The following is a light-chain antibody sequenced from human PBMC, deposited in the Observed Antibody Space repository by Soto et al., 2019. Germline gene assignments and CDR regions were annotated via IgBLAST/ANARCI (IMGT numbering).Light chain of an antibody. J-gene: IGKJ2*01. Sequence: EIVLTQSPGTLSLSPGERATLSCRASQSVSSSYLAWYQQKPGQAPRLLIYGASSRATGIPDRFSGRGSGTDFTLTIRRLEPEDFAVYYCQQYGASPYTFGQGTKLETK. V-gene: IGKV3-20*01. CDR3: QQYGASPYT. CDR1: QSVSSSY. CDR2: GAS.